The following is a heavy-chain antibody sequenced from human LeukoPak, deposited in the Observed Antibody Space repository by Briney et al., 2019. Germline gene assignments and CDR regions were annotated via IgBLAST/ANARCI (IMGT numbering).Heavy chain of an antibody. CDR1: GFTFSIYE. CDR3: AREDSSGLDY. D-gene: IGHD6-19*01. V-gene: IGHV3-48*03. CDR2: SSSGSTI. J-gene: IGHJ4*02. Sequence: GGSLRLSCAASGFTFSIYEMNWVRQAPGKGLEWVSSSSGSTIYYADSVKGRFTISRDNAKNSLYLQMNSLRAEDTAIYYCAREDSSGLDYWGRGTLVTVSS.